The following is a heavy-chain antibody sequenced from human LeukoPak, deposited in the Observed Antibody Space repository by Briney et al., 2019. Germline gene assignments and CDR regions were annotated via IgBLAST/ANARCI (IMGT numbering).Heavy chain of an antibody. D-gene: IGHD2-21*02. CDR3: AKDMLGPRLVTAPGPFDY. CDR2: ISWNSGSI. CDR1: GFTFDDYA. Sequence: PGRSLRLSCAASGFTFDDYAMHWVRQAPGKGLEWVSGISWNSGSIGYADSVKGRFTISRDNAKNSLYLQMNSLRAEDTALYYCAKDMLGPRLVTAPGPFDYWGQGTLVTVSS. J-gene: IGHJ4*02. V-gene: IGHV3-9*01.